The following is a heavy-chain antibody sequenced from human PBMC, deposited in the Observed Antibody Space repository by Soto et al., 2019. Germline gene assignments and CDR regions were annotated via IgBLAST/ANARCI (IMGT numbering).Heavy chain of an antibody. J-gene: IGHJ4*02. V-gene: IGHV1-69*01. CDR1: GGTFSSYA. CDR3: ARDRYSEDSSGYFDY. D-gene: IGHD3-22*01. CDR2: IIPIFGTA. Sequence: QVQLVQSGAEVKKPGSSVKVSCNASGGTFSSYATSWVRQAPGQGLEWMGGIIPIFGTANYAQKFQGRVTITGDESTGAAYMERSSLSTEDTAVYYCARDRYSEDSSGYFDYWGQGTLLIVSS.